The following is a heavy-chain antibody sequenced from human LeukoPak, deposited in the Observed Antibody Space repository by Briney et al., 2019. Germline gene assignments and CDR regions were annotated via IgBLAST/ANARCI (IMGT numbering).Heavy chain of an antibody. V-gene: IGHV1-46*01. CDR1: GYTFPSYF. CDR3: ARELTDAAARPYYYYYGMDV. Sequence: ASVKVSCKASGYTFPSYFMHWVRQAPGQGLEWMGIINPTGGSTTYAQKFQGRVTMTRDTSTSTVYMELSSLRSEDTAVYYCARELTDAAARPYYYYYGMDVWGQGTTVTASS. CDR2: INPTGGST. J-gene: IGHJ6*02. D-gene: IGHD6-6*01.